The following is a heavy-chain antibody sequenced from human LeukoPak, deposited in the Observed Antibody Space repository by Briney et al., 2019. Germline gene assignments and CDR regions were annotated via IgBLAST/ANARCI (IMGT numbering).Heavy chain of an antibody. D-gene: IGHD3-22*01. V-gene: IGHV3-69-1*01. CDR2: ISSSSTI. CDR3: ARGSTYYDSSGQVPFDY. J-gene: IGHJ4*02. CDR1: GFTVSSKY. Sequence: GGSLRLSCAASGFTVSSKYMSWVRQAPGKGLEWVSYISSSSTIYYADSVKGRFTISRDNAKNSLYLQMNSLRAEDTAVYYCARGSTYYDSSGQVPFDYWGQGTLVTVSS.